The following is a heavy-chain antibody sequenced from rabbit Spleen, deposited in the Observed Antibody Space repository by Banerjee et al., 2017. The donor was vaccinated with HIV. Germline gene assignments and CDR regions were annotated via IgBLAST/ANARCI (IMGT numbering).Heavy chain of an antibody. CDR2: IGNGDGTT. CDR3: ARDLDGVIGWNFGW. Sequence: QSLEESGGDLVKPGASLTLTCTASGIDFSSYYYMCWVRQAPGKGLEWIACIGNGDGTTYYASWPKGRFTISRASSTTVTLRMTSLTAADTATYFCARDLDGVIGWNFGWWGPGTLVTVS. J-gene: IGHJ4*01. CDR1: GIDFSSYYY. D-gene: IGHD1-1*01. V-gene: IGHV1S40*01.